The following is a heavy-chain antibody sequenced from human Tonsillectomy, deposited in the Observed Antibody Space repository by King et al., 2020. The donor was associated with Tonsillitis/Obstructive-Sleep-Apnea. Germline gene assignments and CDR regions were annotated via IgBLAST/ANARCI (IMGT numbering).Heavy chain of an antibody. CDR3: ARRRDVVVPAAIAGWFDP. V-gene: IGHV5-51*01. D-gene: IGHD2-2*02. J-gene: IGHJ5*02. CDR1: GYSFSEYW. CDR2: IYPDDSDT. Sequence: VQLVESGAEVKKPGESLKISCKGSGYSFSEYWIAWVRQMPGKGLEWMGIIYPDDSDTRYSPSFQGQVTMSVDKAISTAYLQWSSLKASDTAINYWARRRDVVVPAAIAGWFDPWGQGTLVTVSS.